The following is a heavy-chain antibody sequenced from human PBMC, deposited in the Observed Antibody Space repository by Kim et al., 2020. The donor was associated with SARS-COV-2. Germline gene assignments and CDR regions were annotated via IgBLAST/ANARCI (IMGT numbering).Heavy chain of an antibody. Sequence: GGSLRLSCAASGFTFDDYAMHWVRQAPGKGLEWVSLISGDGGSKYYADSVKGRFTISRDNSKNSLYLQMNSLRTEDTALYYCAKDIFVGYCGGDCYYYYGMDVWGQGTTVTVSS. J-gene: IGHJ6*02. CDR3: AKDIFVGYCGGDCYYYYGMDV. V-gene: IGHV3-43*02. CDR2: ISGDGGSK. D-gene: IGHD2-21*02. CDR1: GFTFDDYA.